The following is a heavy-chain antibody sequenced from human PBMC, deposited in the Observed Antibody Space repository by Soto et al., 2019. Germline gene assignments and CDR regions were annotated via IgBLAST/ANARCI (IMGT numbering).Heavy chain of an antibody. V-gene: IGHV1-69*02. D-gene: IGHD6-19*01. CDR1: GGTFSSYT. CDR2: IIPILGIA. CDR3: ARFQRAVAGTQWYFDL. Sequence: QVQLVQSGAEVKKPGSSVKVSCKASGGTFSSYTISWVRQAPGQGLEWMGRIIPILGIANYAQKFQGRVTITADKSTSTAYMELSSLRSEDTAVYYCARFQRAVAGTQWYFDLWGRGTLVTVSS. J-gene: IGHJ2*01.